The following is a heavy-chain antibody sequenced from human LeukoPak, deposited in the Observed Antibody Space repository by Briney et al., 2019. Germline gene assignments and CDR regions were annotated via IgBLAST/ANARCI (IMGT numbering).Heavy chain of an antibody. J-gene: IGHJ5*02. Sequence: SVKVSCKASGGTFSSYTISWVRQAPGQGLEWMGRIIPILGIANYAQKFQGRVTITADKSTSTAYMELSSLRSEDTAVYYCARVTDYYDSSGSSNWFDPWGQGTLVTVSS. CDR3: ARVTDYYDSSGSSNWFDP. CDR2: IIPILGIA. V-gene: IGHV1-69*02. CDR1: GGTFSSYT. D-gene: IGHD3-22*01.